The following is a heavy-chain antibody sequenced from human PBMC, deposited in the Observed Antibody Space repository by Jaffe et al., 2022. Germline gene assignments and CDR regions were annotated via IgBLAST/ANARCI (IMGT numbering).Heavy chain of an antibody. CDR2: INPSGGST. V-gene: IGHV1-46*01. CDR3: ARDWGVGYCSGGSCYYFDY. Sequence: QVQLVQSGAEVKKPGASVKVSCKASGYTFTSYYMHWVRQAPGQGLEWMGIINPSGGSTSYAQKFQGRVTMTRDTSTSTVYMELSSLRSEDTAVYYCARDWGVGYCSGGSCYYFDYWGQGTLVTVSS. D-gene: IGHD2-15*01. CDR1: GYTFTSYY. J-gene: IGHJ4*02.